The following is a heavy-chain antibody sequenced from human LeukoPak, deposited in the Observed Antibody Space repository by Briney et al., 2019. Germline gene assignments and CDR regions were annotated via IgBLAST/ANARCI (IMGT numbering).Heavy chain of an antibody. CDR3: ARAYHFFGSVSQSSFAN. D-gene: IGHD3-3*01. CDR2: IYHSGST. J-gene: IGHJ4*02. CDR1: GYSISSGYY. V-gene: IGHV4-38-2*02. Sequence: SETLSLTCTVSGYSISSGYYWGWIRQPPGKGLEWIGSIYHSGSTYYNPSLKSRVTISVDTSKNQFSLKLSSVTAADTAVYYCARAYHFFGSVSQSSFANGAQEPLVPSSS.